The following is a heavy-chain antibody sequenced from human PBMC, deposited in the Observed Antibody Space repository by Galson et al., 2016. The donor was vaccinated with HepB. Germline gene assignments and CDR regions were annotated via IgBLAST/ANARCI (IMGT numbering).Heavy chain of an antibody. CDR2: IHYTGSP. V-gene: IGHV4-59*12. J-gene: IGHJ4*02. CDR3: TRGLVSGTFRL. Sequence: ETLSLTCTVSGDSISRYYWGWIRQPPGKGLEWIGYIHYTGSPNYNPSLKSRVTMSVDTSDNHFSLKLSSVTAADTAVYYCTRGLVSGTFRLWGQGTQVAVSS. D-gene: IGHD1-20*01. CDR1: GDSISRYY.